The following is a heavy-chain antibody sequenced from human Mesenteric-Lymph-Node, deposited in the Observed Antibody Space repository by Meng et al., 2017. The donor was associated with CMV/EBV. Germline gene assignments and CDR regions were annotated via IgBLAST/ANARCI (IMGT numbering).Heavy chain of an antibody. D-gene: IGHD3-10*01. CDR2: ISAYNGNT. V-gene: IGHV1-18*01. CDR1: GYTFTSYG. J-gene: IGHJ4*02. CDR3: ARWRDAGTYSPLGY. Sequence: KASGYTFTSYGISWVRQAPGQGLEWMGWISAYNGNTNYAQKLQGRVTMTTDTSTSTAYMELRSLRSDDTAVYYCARWRDAGTYSPLGYWGQGTLVTVSS.